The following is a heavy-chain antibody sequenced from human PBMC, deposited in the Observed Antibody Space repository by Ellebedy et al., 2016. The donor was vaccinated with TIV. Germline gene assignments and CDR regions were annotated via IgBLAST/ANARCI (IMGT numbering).Heavy chain of an antibody. Sequence: GESLKISXAASGFTFSDYAVHWVRQAPGKGLEWVAVISYNGGDKYYTDSVKGRFTISRDNSKNTLYLQMNSLTAEDTAVYYCARLMEVATVVYYYGMDVWGRGTTVTVSS. J-gene: IGHJ6*02. D-gene: IGHD2-8*01. CDR3: ARLMEVATVVYYYGMDV. V-gene: IGHV3-30-3*01. CDR1: GFTFSDYA. CDR2: ISYNGGDK.